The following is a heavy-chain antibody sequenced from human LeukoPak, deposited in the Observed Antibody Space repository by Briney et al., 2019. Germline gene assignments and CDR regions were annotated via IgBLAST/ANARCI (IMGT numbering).Heavy chain of an antibody. CDR3: ASPERGYYSKNYYYGMDV. J-gene: IGHJ6*02. CDR1: RFTFSSYA. Sequence: GSLRLSCAASRFTFSSYAMHWVRQAPGKGLEWVAVISYDGSNKYYADSVKGRFTISRDNSKNTLYLQMNSLRAEDTAVYYCASPERGYYSKNYYYGMDVWGQGTTVTVSS. V-gene: IGHV3-30-3*01. CDR2: ISYDGSNK. D-gene: IGHD3-22*01.